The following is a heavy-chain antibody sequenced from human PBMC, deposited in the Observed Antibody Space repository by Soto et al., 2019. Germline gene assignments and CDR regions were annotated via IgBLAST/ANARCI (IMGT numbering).Heavy chain of an antibody. Sequence: SETLSLTCTVSGGSISSGGYYWSWIRQHPGKGLEWIGYIYYSGSTYYNPSLKSRVTISVDTSKNQFSLKLSSVTAADTAVYYCARADYDILTGYWTFFDYWGQGTLVTVSS. CDR3: ARADYDILTGYWTFFDY. CDR1: GGSISSGGYY. D-gene: IGHD3-9*01. CDR2: IYYSGST. J-gene: IGHJ4*02. V-gene: IGHV4-31*03.